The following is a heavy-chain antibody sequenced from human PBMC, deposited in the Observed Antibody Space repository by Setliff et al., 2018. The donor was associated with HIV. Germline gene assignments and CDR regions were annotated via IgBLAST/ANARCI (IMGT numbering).Heavy chain of an antibody. V-gene: IGHV1-2*02. J-gene: IGHJ4*02. D-gene: IGHD7-27*01. CDR2: INPNSGDT. Sequence: GASVKVSCKASGYGFTGYFIHWVRQAPGQGLEWMGWINPNSGDTNYAQKFQGRVTMTRDTSITTVYMVLNRLTPGDTAVYYCASPYENNSGPDYWGQGTPVTVSS. CDR3: ASPYENNSGPDY. CDR1: GYGFTGYF.